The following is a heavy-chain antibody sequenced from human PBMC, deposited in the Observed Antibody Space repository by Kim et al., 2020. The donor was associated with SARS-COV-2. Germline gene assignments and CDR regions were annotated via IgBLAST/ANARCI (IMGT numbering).Heavy chain of an antibody. CDR1: GFTVSSNY. D-gene: IGHD6-13*01. CDR2: IYSGGST. J-gene: IGHJ4*02. Sequence: LSLTCAASGFTVSSNYMSWVRQAPGKGLEWVSVIYSGGSTYYADSVKGRFTISRDNSKNTLYLQMNSLRAEDTAVYYCARETGSSWRYFDYWGQGTLVTVSS. CDR3: ARETGSSWRYFDY. V-gene: IGHV3-53*01.